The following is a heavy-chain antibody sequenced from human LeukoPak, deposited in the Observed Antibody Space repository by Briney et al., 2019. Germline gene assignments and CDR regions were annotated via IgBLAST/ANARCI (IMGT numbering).Heavy chain of an antibody. J-gene: IGHJ6*02. CDR2: ISAYNGNT. V-gene: IGHV1-18*01. D-gene: IGHD6-13*01. CDR3: ARVGSSWSLGLSLRSYYYGMDV. Sequence: GASVRVSCKASGYTFTSYGISWVRQAPGQGLEWMGWISAYNGNTNYAQKLQGRVTMTTDTSTSTAYMELRSLRSDDTAVYYCARVGSSWSLGLSLRSYYYGMDVWGQGTTVTVSS. CDR1: GYTFTSYG.